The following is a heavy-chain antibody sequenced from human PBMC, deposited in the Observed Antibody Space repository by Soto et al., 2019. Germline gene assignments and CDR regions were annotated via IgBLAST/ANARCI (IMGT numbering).Heavy chain of an antibody. CDR3: ARMASFGSLNWFDP. CDR1: GYTFTNND. J-gene: IGHJ5*02. D-gene: IGHD5-18*01. V-gene: IGHV1-8*01. CDR2: MNPGSGDT. Sequence: GASVKVSCKASGYTFTNNDVTWVRQATGQGLEWMGWMNPGSGDTGYAQKFQGRVTMTRYISIATAYVELSSLRSEDTAIYYCARMASFGSLNWFDPWGQGTLVTVSS.